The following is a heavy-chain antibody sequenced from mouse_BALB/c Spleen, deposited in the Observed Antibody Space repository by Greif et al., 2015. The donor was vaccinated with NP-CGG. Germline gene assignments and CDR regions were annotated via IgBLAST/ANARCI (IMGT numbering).Heavy chain of an antibody. V-gene: IGHV1-84*02. D-gene: IGHD4-1*01. J-gene: IGHJ4*01. CDR2: IYPGSGNT. CDR3: ARRTGTEAMDY. CDR1: GYTFTDYY. Sequence: QVQLKESGPELVKPGASVKISCKASGYTFTDYYINWVNQKPGQGLEWIGWIYPGSGNTKYNEKFKGKATLTVGTSSSTAYMQFSSLTSEDTAVYFCARRTGTEAMDYWGQGTSVTVSS.